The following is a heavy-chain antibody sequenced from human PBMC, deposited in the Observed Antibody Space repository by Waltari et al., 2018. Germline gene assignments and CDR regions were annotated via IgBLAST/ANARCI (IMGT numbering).Heavy chain of an antibody. V-gene: IGHV4-34*01. CDR1: GGYFSGSF. J-gene: IGHJ4*02. D-gene: IGHD1-1*01. CDR2: MDQSGSA. CDR3: AREHQMSTTPYFDS. Sequence: QVQLQQWGAGLLKPAETLSLTCAVSGGYFSGSFWRWILQPPGKGLEWIGEMDQSGSASYNPSLKSRVTMSVDTSKNQLSLNLNSVTAADTALYFCAREHQMSTTPYFDSWGQGTLVTVSS.